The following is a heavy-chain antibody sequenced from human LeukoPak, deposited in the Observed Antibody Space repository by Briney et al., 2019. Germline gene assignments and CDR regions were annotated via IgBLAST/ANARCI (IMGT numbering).Heavy chain of an antibody. CDR2: ISYDGGRT. V-gene: IGHV3-23*01. CDR3: TRRVGGTPDY. Sequence: GGSLRLSCAASGFTFNTYVMTWVRQAPGKGLEWVSAISYDGGRTDYADSVKGRFTTSRDNSKNTPYLQMNSLRVEDTALYYCTRRVGGTPDYWGLGTLVTVSS. D-gene: IGHD1-26*01. CDR1: GFTFNTYV. J-gene: IGHJ4*02.